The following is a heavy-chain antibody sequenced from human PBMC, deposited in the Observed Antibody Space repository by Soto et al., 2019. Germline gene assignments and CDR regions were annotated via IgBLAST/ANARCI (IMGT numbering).Heavy chain of an antibody. CDR1: CGSVSSGSYY. CDR3: ATIAARRTGYYYYGMDV. V-gene: IGHV4-61*01. J-gene: IGHJ6*02. Sequence: PSETLSLTCTVSCGSVSSGSYYCICIRQPPWKGLEWIGYIYYSGSTNYNPSLKSRVTISVDTSKNQFSLKLSSVTAADTAVYYCATIAARRTGYYYYGMDVWGQGTTVTVSS. D-gene: IGHD6-6*01. CDR2: IYYSGST.